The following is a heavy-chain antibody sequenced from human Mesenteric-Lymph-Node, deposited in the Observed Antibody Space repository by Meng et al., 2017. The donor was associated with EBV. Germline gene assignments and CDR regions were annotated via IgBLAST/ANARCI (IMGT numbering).Heavy chain of an antibody. CDR3: AREGDWTTFDY. Sequence: VQLVQPEGEVKKPGASVRVSCKASGYTYTSYGIIWVRQAPGQGLEWVGWISAYNGNTNYAQKVQGRVTMTTDTSTTTAYMELRRLRSDDTAVYYCAREGDWTTFDYWGQGTLVTVSS. CDR1: GYTYTSYG. V-gene: IGHV1-18*01. D-gene: IGHD3/OR15-3a*01. CDR2: ISAYNGNT. J-gene: IGHJ4*02.